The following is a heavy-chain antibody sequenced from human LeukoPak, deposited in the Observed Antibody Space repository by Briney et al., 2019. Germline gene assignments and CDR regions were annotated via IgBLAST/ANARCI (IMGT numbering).Heavy chain of an antibody. Sequence: SETLSLTCTVSGYSISSGYYWSWIRQSPGKGLESLGYIYYTGSTNYNPSLKSRVTMSVDASRNQFFLRLSSVTAADTAVYYCARFSEYYHSSVHYLDYWGQGTLVFVSS. CDR1: GYSISSGYY. CDR3: ARFSEYYHSSVHYLDY. CDR2: IYYTGST. J-gene: IGHJ4*02. D-gene: IGHD3-22*01. V-gene: IGHV4-61*01.